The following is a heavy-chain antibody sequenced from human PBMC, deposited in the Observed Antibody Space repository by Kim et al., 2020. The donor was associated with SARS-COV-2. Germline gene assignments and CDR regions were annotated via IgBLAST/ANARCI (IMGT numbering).Heavy chain of an antibody. J-gene: IGHJ4*02. Sequence: GGSLRLSCAASGFTFSSYAMHWVRQAPGKGLERAAVISYDGSNKYYADSVKGRFTISRDNSKNTLYLQMNSLRAEDTTVYYCARERGELLPDYWGQGTLVTVSS. D-gene: IGHD1-26*01. CDR1: GFTFSSYA. CDR2: ISYDGSNK. V-gene: IGHV3-30*04. CDR3: ARERGELLPDY.